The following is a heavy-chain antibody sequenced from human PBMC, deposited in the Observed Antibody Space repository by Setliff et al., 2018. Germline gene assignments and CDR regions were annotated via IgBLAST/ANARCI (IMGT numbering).Heavy chain of an antibody. V-gene: IGHV3-48*03. CDR3: ARDGVFYAMDF. Sequence: GGSLRLSCAASGFTFKDYGMAWVRQSPGKGLEWLSKISGDGNTVYYADSVRGRFTISRDNAKNSLYLQMNSLRAEDSAVYYCARDGVFYAMDFWGQGTTVTVSS. CDR1: GFTFKDYG. D-gene: IGHD3-10*01. CDR2: ISGDGNTV. J-gene: IGHJ6*02.